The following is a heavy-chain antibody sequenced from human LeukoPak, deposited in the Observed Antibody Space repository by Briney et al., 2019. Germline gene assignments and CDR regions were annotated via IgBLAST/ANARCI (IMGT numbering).Heavy chain of an antibody. V-gene: IGHV4-59*01. CDR3: ARDAVMVRGVIRSPHYFDY. CDR2: ISYSGST. Sequence: SETLSLTCTVSGSSINVYYWSWIRQSPGKGLDWIAYISYSGSTNYNPSLKSRVTISVDTSKNQFSLKLSSVTAADTAVYYCARDAVMVRGVIRSPHYFDYWGQGTLVTVSS. CDR1: GSSINVYY. D-gene: IGHD3-10*01. J-gene: IGHJ4*02.